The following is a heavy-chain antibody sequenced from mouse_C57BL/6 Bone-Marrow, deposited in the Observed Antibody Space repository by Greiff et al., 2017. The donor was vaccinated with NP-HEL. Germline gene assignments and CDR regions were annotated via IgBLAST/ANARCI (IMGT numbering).Heavy chain of an antibody. CDR1: GYTFTSYW. V-gene: IGHV1-5*01. D-gene: IGHD1-1*01. CDR3: TSYGSSFYLYFDV. Sequence: EVQLQQSGTVLARPGASVKMSCKTSGYTFTSYWMHWVKQRPGQGLEWIGAIYPGNSDTSYNQKFKGKAKLTAVTSARTANMELSSLTNEDSAVYYCTSYGSSFYLYFDVWGTGTTVTVSS. CDR2: IYPGNSDT. J-gene: IGHJ1*03.